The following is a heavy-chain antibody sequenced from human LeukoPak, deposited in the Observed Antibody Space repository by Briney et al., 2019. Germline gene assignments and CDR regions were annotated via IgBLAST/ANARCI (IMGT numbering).Heavy chain of an antibody. Sequence: GGSLKLSCAASGFTFSDSTMHWVRQASGKGLEWVGRIRSKANSYATAYAASVKGRFTISRDDPKNTAYLQMVSLKTEDTAVYYCTSIPPGATYYYYMDVWGKGTTVTVSS. V-gene: IGHV3-73*01. D-gene: IGHD1-14*01. CDR3: TSIPPGATYYYYMDV. CDR2: IRSKANSYAT. J-gene: IGHJ6*03. CDR1: GFTFSDST.